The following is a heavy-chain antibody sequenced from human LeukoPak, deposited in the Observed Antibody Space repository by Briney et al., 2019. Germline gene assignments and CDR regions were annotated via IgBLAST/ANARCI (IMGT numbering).Heavy chain of an antibody. CDR2: INHSGST. J-gene: IGHJ3*02. D-gene: IGHD3-22*01. CDR3: ARDLTYYYDSSQDAFDI. V-gene: IGHV4-34*01. Sequence: SETLSLTCAVYGGSFSGYYWSWIHQPPGKGLEWIGEINHSGSTNYNPSLKSRVTISVDTSKNQFSLKLSSVTAADTAVYYCARDLTYYYDSSQDAFDIWGQGTMVTVSS. CDR1: GGSFSGYY.